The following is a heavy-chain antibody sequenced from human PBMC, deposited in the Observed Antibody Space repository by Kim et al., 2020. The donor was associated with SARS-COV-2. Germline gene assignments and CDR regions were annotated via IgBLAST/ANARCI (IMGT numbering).Heavy chain of an antibody. V-gene: IGHV7-4-1*02. Sequence: ASVKVSCKASGYTFTSYAMNWVRQAPGQGLECMGWINTNTGNPTYAQGFTGRFVFSLDTSVSTAYLQISSLKAEDTAVYYCARGDYDFWSGYYIPNWFDPWGQGTLVTVSS. J-gene: IGHJ5*02. D-gene: IGHD3-3*01. CDR2: INTNTGNP. CDR1: GYTFTSYA. CDR3: ARGDYDFWSGYYIPNWFDP.